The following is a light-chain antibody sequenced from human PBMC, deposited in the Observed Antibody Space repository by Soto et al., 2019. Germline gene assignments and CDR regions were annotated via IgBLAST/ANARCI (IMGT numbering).Light chain of an antibody. CDR1: SSDVGAYNY. V-gene: IGLV2-14*01. CDR2: EVS. CDR3: SSSTSSTTWV. J-gene: IGLJ3*02. Sequence: QSALTQPASVSGSPGQSITISCTGTSSDVGAYNYVSWYQQHPGKAPKLMIYEVSYRPSGVSDRFSGSRSGNTASLTISGLQAEDESEYYCSSSTSSTTWVFGGGTKLTVL.